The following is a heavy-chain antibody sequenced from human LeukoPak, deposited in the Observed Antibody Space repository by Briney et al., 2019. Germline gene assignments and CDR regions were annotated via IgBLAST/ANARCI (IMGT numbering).Heavy chain of an antibody. V-gene: IGHV3-30*18. Sequence: GGSLRLSCAASRFTFSSYDMHWVRQAPGKGLEWVAVISYDGSSKYYADSVKGRFTISRDNSKNTLYVQMDSLRTEDTAIYYCAKGPDTSGYYSLDYWGQGTLVTVSS. D-gene: IGHD3-22*01. CDR1: RFTFSSYD. CDR3: AKGPDTSGYYSLDY. CDR2: ISYDGSSK. J-gene: IGHJ4*02.